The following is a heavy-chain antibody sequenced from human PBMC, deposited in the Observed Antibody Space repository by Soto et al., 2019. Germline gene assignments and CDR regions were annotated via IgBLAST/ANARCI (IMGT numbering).Heavy chain of an antibody. CDR2: IIPIFGTA. V-gene: IGHV1-69*13. D-gene: IGHD1-20*01. J-gene: IGHJ5*02. Sequence: ASVKVSCKASGGTFSSYAISWVRQAPGQGLEWMGGIIPIFGTANYAQKFQGRVTITADESTSTAYMELSSLRSEDTAVYYCACRITGKSGVWFDPWGQGTLVTVSS. CDR1: GGTFSSYA. CDR3: ACRITGKSGVWFDP.